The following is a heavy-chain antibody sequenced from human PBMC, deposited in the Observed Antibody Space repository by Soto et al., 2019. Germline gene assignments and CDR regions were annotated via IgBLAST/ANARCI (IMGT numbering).Heavy chain of an antibody. Sequence: PSETLSLTCTVSGGSISSGGYYWSWIRQHPGKGLEWIGYIYYSGSTYYNPSLKSRVTISVDTSKNQFSLKLSSVTAADTAVYYCARFYSSGYHDAFDIWGQGTTVTLSS. CDR1: GGSISSGGYY. CDR3: ARFYSSGYHDAFDI. D-gene: IGHD3-22*01. J-gene: IGHJ3*02. V-gene: IGHV4-31*03. CDR2: IYYSGST.